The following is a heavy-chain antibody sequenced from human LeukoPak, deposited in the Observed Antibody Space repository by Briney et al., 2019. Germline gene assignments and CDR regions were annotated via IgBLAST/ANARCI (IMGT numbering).Heavy chain of an antibody. CDR1: GFTFSSYG. V-gene: IGHV3-23*01. Sequence: GGSLRLSCAASGFTFSSYGMSWVRQAPGKGLEWVSAISGSGGSTYYADSVKGRFTISRDNSKNTLYLQMNSLGAEDTAVYYCARVLHKRNYDSSTYYGYWGQGTLVTVSS. D-gene: IGHD3-22*01. CDR3: ARVLHKRNYDSSTYYGY. CDR2: ISGSGGST. J-gene: IGHJ4*02.